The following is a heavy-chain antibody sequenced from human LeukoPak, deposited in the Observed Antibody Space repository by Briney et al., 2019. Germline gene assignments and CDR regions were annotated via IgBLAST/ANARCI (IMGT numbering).Heavy chain of an antibody. CDR1: GFTFSSYA. V-gene: IGHV3-23*01. Sequence: GGSLRLSCAASGFTFSSYAMSWVRQAPGKGLEWVSAISGSGGSTYYADSVKGRFTISRDNSKNTLYLQMSSLRAEDTAVYYCARDPDSNYAPNYFDYWGQGTLVTVSS. CDR2: ISGSGGST. D-gene: IGHD4-11*01. J-gene: IGHJ4*02. CDR3: ARDPDSNYAPNYFDY.